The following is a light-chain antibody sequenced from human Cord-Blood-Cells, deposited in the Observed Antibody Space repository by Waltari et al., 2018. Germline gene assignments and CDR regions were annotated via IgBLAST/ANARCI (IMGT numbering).Light chain of an antibody. CDR1: QSISSY. V-gene: IGKV1-39*01. CDR2: AAS. J-gene: IGKJ1*01. Sequence: DIQMTQSPSSLSASVGDRVTITCRASQSISSYLNWYQQKPGKAPKLLIYAASSLQSGVPSMFSCSGSGTDFTLTISSLQPEDFATYYCQQSYSTTWTFGQGTKVEIK. CDR3: QQSYSTTWT.